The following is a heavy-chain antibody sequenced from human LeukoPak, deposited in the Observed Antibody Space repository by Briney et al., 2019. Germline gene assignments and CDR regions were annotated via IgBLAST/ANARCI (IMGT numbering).Heavy chain of an antibody. CDR3: ARPYEGPGYYDSSGYYSFEY. J-gene: IGHJ4*02. D-gene: IGHD3-22*01. V-gene: IGHV4-39*01. Sequence: SQTLSLTCTVSGGSISSRSYCWGWIRQPPGKGLEWSGSIYYSGSTYYNPSLKSRVTISVDTSKNQFSLKLSSVTAADTAVYYCARPYEGPGYYDSSGYYSFEYWGQGTLVTVSS. CDR1: GGSISSRSYC. CDR2: IYYSGST.